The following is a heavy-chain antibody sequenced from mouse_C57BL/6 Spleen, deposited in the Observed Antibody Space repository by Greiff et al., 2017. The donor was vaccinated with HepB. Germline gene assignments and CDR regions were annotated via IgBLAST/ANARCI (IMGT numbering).Heavy chain of an antibody. J-gene: IGHJ2*01. CDR3: ARPEIYYGGYFDY. Sequence: EVKLMESGGDLVKPGGSLKLSCAASGFTFSSYGMSWVRQTPDKRLEWVATISSGGSYTYYPDSVKGRFTISRDNAKNTLYLQMSSLKSEDTAMYYCARPEIYYGGYFDYWGQGTTLTVSS. D-gene: IGHD2-1*01. CDR1: GFTFSSYG. V-gene: IGHV5-6*01. CDR2: ISSGGSYT.